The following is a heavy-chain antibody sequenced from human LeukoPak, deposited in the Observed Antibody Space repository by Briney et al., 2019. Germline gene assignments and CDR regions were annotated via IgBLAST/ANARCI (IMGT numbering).Heavy chain of an antibody. Sequence: GGSLRLSCAASGFTFDDYAMHWVRQAPGKGLEWVSGISWDSGSIGYADSVKGRFTISRDNAKNSLYLQMNSLRAEDTALYYCAKENPLSGWYNAFDYWGQGTLVTVSS. CDR3: AKENPLSGWYNAFDY. CDR1: GFTFDDYA. V-gene: IGHV3-9*01. J-gene: IGHJ4*02. CDR2: ISWDSGSI. D-gene: IGHD6-19*01.